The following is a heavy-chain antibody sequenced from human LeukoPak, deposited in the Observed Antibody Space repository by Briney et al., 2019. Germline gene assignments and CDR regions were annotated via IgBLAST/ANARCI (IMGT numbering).Heavy chain of an antibody. Sequence: SETLSLTCTVSGGSISSFYWSWIRQPPGKGLEWIGYIYNTDNTNYSPSLKSRVNISVDTSKNQFSLQLSSLTAADTAVYYCARLGGAYFKGGMDVWGQGTTVTVSS. CDR3: ARLGGAYFKGGMDV. J-gene: IGHJ6*02. CDR1: GGSISSFY. D-gene: IGHD2-21*01. CDR2: IYNTDNT. V-gene: IGHV4-59*08.